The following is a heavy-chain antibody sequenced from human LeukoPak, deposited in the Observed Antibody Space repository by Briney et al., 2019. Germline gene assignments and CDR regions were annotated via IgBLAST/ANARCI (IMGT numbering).Heavy chain of an antibody. V-gene: IGHV3-21*01. J-gene: IGHJ4*02. Sequence: VGSLRLSSAASGFTFSSYSMNWVRQAPGKGLEWVSCISISSSYIYYADSVKVRFTISKDNAKNSLSLQMNSLRAENPAVYYCARMYYYNSSGYYRWGQGTLVTVSS. CDR1: GFTFSSYS. CDR2: ISISSSYI. CDR3: ARMYYYNSSGYYR. D-gene: IGHD3-22*01.